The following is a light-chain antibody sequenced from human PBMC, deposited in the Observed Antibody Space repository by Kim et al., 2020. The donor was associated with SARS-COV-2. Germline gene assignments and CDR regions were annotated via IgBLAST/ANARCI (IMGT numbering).Light chain of an antibody. CDR3: QTWGTGIWV. J-gene: IGLJ3*02. V-gene: IGLV4-69*01. Sequence: QLMLTQSPSASASLGASVKLTCTLSSGHSNYAIAWHQQQTEKGPRYLMKLNSDGSHNKGDGIPDRFSGSSSGAERYLTISSLQSEDEGDYYCQTWGTGIWVFGGGTQLTVL. CDR1: SGHSNYA. CDR2: LNSDGSH.